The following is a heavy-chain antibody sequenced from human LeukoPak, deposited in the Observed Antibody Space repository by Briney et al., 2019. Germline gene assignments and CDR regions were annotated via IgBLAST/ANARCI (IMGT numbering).Heavy chain of an antibody. V-gene: IGHV3-21*01. Sequence: GGSLRLSCAASGFTFSSYSMNWVRQAPGKGLEWVSSISSSSSYIYYADSVKGRFTISRDNAKNSLYLQMNSLRAEDTAVYYCARDKGYYYDSSGYLFDYWGQGTLVTVSS. J-gene: IGHJ4*02. D-gene: IGHD3-22*01. CDR3: ARDKGYYYDSSGYLFDY. CDR1: GFTFSSYS. CDR2: ISSSSSYI.